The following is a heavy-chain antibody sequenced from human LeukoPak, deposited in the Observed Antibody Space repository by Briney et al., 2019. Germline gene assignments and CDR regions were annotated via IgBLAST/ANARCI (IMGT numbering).Heavy chain of an antibody. CDR3: VAASYSSTWYLDS. J-gene: IGHJ4*02. D-gene: IGHD6-13*01. Sequence: GGSLRLSCKVSGVSLSSHSMNWVRQAPGKGLEWVSTISTDSDYIYYGDSVRGRFTISRDNAKNSLYLQMNSLRAEDSALYYCVAASYSSTWYLDSWGQGALVSVSS. CDR1: GVSLSSHS. CDR2: ISTDSDYI. V-gene: IGHV3-21*01.